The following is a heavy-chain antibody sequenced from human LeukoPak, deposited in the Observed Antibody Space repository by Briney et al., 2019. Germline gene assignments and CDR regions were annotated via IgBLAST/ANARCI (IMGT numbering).Heavy chain of an antibody. J-gene: IGHJ6*03. CDR3: ARRVLRFLEWSYYYYYMDV. CDR1: GYTFTSYD. Sequence: GASVKVSCKASGYTFTSYDINWVRQATGQGLEWMGWMNANSGNTGYAQKFQGRVTMTGNTSISTAYMELSSLRSEDTAVYYCARRVLRFLEWSYYYYYMDVWGKGTTVTVSS. CDR2: MNANSGNT. V-gene: IGHV1-8*01. D-gene: IGHD3-3*01.